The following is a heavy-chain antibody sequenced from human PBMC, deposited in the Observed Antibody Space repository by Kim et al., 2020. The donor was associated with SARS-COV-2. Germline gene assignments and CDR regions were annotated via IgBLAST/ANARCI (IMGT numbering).Heavy chain of an antibody. CDR3: ARVYYDSSGYSEGFVY. CDR2: IYYSGST. J-gene: IGHJ4*02. Sequence: SETLSLTCTVSGGSVSSGSYYWSWIRQPPGKGLEWIGYIYYSGSTNYNPSLKSRVTISVDTSKNQFSLKLSSVTAAATAVYYCARVYYDSSGYSEGFVYWGQGTRAPVS. CDR1: GGSVSSGSYY. V-gene: IGHV4-61*01. D-gene: IGHD3-22*01.